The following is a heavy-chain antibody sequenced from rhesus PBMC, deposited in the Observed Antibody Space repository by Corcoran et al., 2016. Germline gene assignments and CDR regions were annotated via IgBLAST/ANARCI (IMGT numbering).Heavy chain of an antibody. Sequence: QVQLQGSGPGVVKPSETLSLTCAVSGGSISGYYLWSCIRQPPGEGLEWIGYIGGSSGSTNYNPSLKSRVTISKDTSKNQFSLKLSSVTAADTAVYYCARGGPLYYYGLDSWGQGVVVTVSS. J-gene: IGHJ6*01. CDR3: ARGGPLYYYGLDS. CDR2: IGGSSGST. V-gene: IGHV4-127*01. CDR1: GGSISGYY. D-gene: IGHD1-1*01.